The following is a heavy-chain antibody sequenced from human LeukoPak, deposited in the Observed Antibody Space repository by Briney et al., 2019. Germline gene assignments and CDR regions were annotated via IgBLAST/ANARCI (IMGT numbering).Heavy chain of an antibody. Sequence: SETLSLTYTVSGGSISSYYWSWIRQPAGKGLEWIGRIYTSGSTNYNPSLKSRVTMSVDTSKNQFSLKLSSVTAADTAVYYCARSITMVRGVIKYNWFDPWGQGTLVTVSS. V-gene: IGHV4-4*07. CDR2: IYTSGST. CDR3: ARSITMVRGVIKYNWFDP. CDR1: GGSISSYY. J-gene: IGHJ5*02. D-gene: IGHD3-10*01.